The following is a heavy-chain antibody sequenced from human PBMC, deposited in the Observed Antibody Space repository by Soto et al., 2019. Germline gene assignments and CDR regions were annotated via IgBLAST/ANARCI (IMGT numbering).Heavy chain of an antibody. J-gene: IGHJ4*02. CDR2: IYWNDDK. CDR3: ATGVPPWGYFDY. Sequence: SGPTLVNPTQTLTLTCTFSGFSLSTSGGGVGWIRQPPGKALEWLALIYWNDDKRYSPSLKSRLTITKDTSKNQVVLTMTNMDPVDTATYYCATGVPPWGYFDYWGQGTLVTVSS. D-gene: IGHD3-3*01. V-gene: IGHV2-5*01. CDR1: GFSLSTSGGG.